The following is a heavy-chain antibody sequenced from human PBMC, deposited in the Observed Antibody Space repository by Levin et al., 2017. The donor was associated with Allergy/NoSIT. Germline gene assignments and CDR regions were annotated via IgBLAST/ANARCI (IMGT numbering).Heavy chain of an antibody. CDR1: GGTFSSYA. Sequence: PQASVKVSCKASGGTFSSYAISWVRQAPGQGLEWMGGIIPIFGTANYAQKFQGRVTITADESTSTAYMELSSLRSEDTAVYYCARLVNYYGSGSYFYWGQGTLVTVSS. CDR3: ARLVNYYGSGSYFY. D-gene: IGHD3-10*01. J-gene: IGHJ4*02. CDR2: IIPIFGTA. V-gene: IGHV1-69*13.